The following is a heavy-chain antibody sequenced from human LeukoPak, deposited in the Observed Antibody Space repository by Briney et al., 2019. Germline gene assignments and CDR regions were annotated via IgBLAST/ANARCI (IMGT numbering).Heavy chain of an antibody. V-gene: IGHV1-18*01. CDR1: GYTFTSYG. D-gene: IGHD3-22*01. J-gene: IGHJ4*02. Sequence: ASVKVSCKASGYTFTSYGISWVRQAPGQGLEWMGWISAYNGNTNYAQKLQGRVTMTTDTSTSTAYMELRSLRSDDTAVYYCARERRSRLYYYDSSGYLGWGQGTLVTVSS. CDR2: ISAYNGNT. CDR3: ARERRSRLYYYDSSGYLG.